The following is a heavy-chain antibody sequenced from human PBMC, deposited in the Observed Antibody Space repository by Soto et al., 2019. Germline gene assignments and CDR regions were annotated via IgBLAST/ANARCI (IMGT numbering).Heavy chain of an antibody. J-gene: IGHJ4*02. V-gene: IGHV3-23*01. D-gene: IGHD1-26*01. Sequence: EVQLLESGGGLVQPGGSLRLSCAASGFTFSNYAMSWVRQAPGRGLQWVSPISGSGGITYYADSVKGRFTISRDNSKNTEYLTIKSLRAEYRAVVYCAKVKDVGTITLFVSWGQGTLVTLS. CDR3: AKVKDVGTITLFVS. CDR1: GFTFSNYA. CDR2: ISGSGGIT.